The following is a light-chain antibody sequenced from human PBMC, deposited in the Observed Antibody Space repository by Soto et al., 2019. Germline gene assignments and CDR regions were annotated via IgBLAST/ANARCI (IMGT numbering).Light chain of an antibody. CDR1: QDIRSY. CDR3: QQHNSYTGT. CDR2: GAS. J-gene: IGKJ1*01. V-gene: IGKV1-8*01. Sequence: IRMTQSPSSLSAATGDRVTITCRASQDIRSYLVWYQQKAGKAPKVLISGASTLQNEVPSRFSGSGSGTHITLIISSLQSEDSATYYCQQHNSYTGTFGQG.